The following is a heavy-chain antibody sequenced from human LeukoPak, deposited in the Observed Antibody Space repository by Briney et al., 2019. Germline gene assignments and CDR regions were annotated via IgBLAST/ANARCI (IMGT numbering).Heavy chain of an antibody. CDR2: IYSGGST. J-gene: IGHJ4*02. CDR3: ARDPPYYYDSSGYYDY. Sequence: GGSLRLSCAASGFTFSSYAMSWVRQAPGKGLEWVSVIYSGGSTYYADSVKGRFTISRDNSKNTLYLQMNSLRAEDTAVYYCARDPPYYYDSSGYYDYWGQGTLVTVSS. V-gene: IGHV3-53*01. CDR1: GFTFSSYA. D-gene: IGHD3-22*01.